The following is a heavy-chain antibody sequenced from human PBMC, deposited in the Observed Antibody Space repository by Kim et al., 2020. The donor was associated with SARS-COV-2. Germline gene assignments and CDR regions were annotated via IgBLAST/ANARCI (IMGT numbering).Heavy chain of an antibody. CDR3: ARAYMVRGVRGARVAALDY. V-gene: IGHV1-2*02. Sequence: ASVKVSCKASGYTFTGYYMHWVRQAPGQGLEWMGWINPNSGGTNYAQKFQGRVTMTRDTSISTAYMELSRLRSDDTAVYYCARAYMVRGVRGARVAALDYWGQGTLVTVSS. D-gene: IGHD3-10*01. CDR2: INPNSGGT. CDR1: GYTFTGYY. J-gene: IGHJ4*02.